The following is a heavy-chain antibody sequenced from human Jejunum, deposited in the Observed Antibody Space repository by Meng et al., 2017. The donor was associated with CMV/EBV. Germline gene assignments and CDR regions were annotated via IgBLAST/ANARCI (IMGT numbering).Heavy chain of an antibody. CDR2: IYYSGTT. Sequence: VSGGSISSSSSYWDWIRQPPGKGLEWIGRIYYSGTTYYNPSLKSRVTISVDTSKNQFSLKLSSVTAADTAVYYCARRRELHNWFDPWGQGTLVTVSS. CDR3: ARRRELHNWFDP. J-gene: IGHJ5*02. V-gene: IGHV4-39*01. CDR1: GGSISSSSSY. D-gene: IGHD1-26*01.